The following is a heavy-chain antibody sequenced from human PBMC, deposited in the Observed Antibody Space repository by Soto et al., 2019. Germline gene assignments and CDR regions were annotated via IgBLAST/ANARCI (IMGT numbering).Heavy chain of an antibody. J-gene: IGHJ1*01. V-gene: IGHV3-48*01. CDR3: ATPVECSTTGCLR. D-gene: IGHD6-6*01. CDR2: ISSSSNSI. Sequence: EVQLVESGGGLVQPGGSLTLSCAASGFTFSSYSMNWVRQAPGKGLEWVSYISSSSNSIHYADSVKGRLTISRDTAPNALHLQINSLRADHTAVYDCATPVECSTTGCLRWGQGTLVTVSS. CDR1: GFTFSSYS.